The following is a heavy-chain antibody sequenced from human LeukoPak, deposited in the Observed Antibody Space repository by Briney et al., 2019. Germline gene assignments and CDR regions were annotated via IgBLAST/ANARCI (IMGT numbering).Heavy chain of an antibody. Sequence: GGSLRLSCAASGFTVSSNYMSWVRQAPGEGLEWVSVIYSGGSTYYADSVKGRFTISRDNSKNTLYLQMNSLRAEDTAVYYCASGRLRGYYFDYWGQGTLVTVSS. J-gene: IGHJ4*02. CDR3: ASGRLRGYYFDY. CDR2: IYSGGST. D-gene: IGHD6-25*01. CDR1: GFTVSSNY. V-gene: IGHV3-53*01.